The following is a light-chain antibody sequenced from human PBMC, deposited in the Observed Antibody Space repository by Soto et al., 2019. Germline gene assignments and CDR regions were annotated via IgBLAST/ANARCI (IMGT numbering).Light chain of an antibody. Sequence: EIVLTQSPATLSLSPGERATLSCRATENLSTILAWYQQKAGQAPRLLIYDASNRAPGIPDRFSGSGSGTVFTLTISNLEPEDSAVHYCQQRSIWPLTFGGGTKVEIK. CDR2: DAS. V-gene: IGKV3-11*01. J-gene: IGKJ4*01. CDR1: ENLSTI. CDR3: QQRSIWPLT.